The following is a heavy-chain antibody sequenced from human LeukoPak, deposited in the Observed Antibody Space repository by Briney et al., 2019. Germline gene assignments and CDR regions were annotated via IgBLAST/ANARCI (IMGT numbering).Heavy chain of an antibody. V-gene: IGHV4-39*01. Sequence: PSETLSLTCTVSGGSISSSSYYWGWIRQPPGKGLEWIGSIYYSGSTYYNPSLKSRVTISVDTSKNQFSLKLSSVTATDTAVYYCATNPTGGQDCWGQGTLVTVSS. CDR1: GGSISSSSYY. CDR3: ATNPTGGQDC. D-gene: IGHD1-14*01. J-gene: IGHJ4*02. CDR2: IYYSGST.